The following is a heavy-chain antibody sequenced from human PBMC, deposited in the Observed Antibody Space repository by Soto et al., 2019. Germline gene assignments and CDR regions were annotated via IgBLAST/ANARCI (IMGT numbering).Heavy chain of an antibody. J-gene: IGHJ4*02. Sequence: GGSLRLSCAASGFTFSNAWMNWVRQAPGKGLEWVGRIKSKTDGGTTDYAAPVKGRFTISRDDSKNTLYLQMNSLKTEDTAVYYCTLQTTYYDFWSGYRFDYWGQGTRVTVSS. CDR3: TLQTTYYDFWSGYRFDY. CDR2: IKSKTDGGTT. V-gene: IGHV3-15*07. D-gene: IGHD3-3*01. CDR1: GFTFSNAW.